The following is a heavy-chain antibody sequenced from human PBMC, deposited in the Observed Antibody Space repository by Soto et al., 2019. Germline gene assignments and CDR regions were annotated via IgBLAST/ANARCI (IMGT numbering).Heavy chain of an antibody. CDR2: ISYDGSNK. J-gene: IGHJ4*02. V-gene: IGHV3-30*18. CDR3: AKDNTHCSGGSCFGCDY. CDR1: GFTFSSYG. D-gene: IGHD2-15*01. Sequence: QVQLVESGGGVVQPGRSLRLSCAASGFTFSSYGMHWVRQAPGKGLEWVAVISYDGSNKYYADSVKGRFTISRDNSKNTLYLQMNSLGDEDTAVYYCAKDNTHCSGGSCFGCDYWGQGTLATVSS.